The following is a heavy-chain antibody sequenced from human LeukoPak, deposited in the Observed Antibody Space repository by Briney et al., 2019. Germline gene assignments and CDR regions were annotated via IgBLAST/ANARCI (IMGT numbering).Heavy chain of an antibody. V-gene: IGHV4-39*01. CDR3: AKIGNHRVDY. CDR1: GGSISSSSYY. D-gene: IGHD1-14*01. Sequence: TSETLSLTCTVSGGSISSSSYYWGWLRQPPGKGLEWIGSIYYSGSTYYNPSLKSRVTISADTSKNQFFLRLGSVTAADTAVYYCAKIGNHRVDYWGQGILVTVSS. J-gene: IGHJ4*02. CDR2: IYYSGST.